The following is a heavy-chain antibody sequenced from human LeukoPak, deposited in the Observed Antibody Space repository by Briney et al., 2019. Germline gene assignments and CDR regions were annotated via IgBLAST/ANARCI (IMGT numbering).Heavy chain of an antibody. Sequence: PGGSLRLSCAASGFTFSSYSLNWVRQAPGKGLEWVSSISSSSNKYYADSVKGRLTISRDNAKNSLYLQMNSLRAEDTAVYYCARDPYYYDSSGYYPFDYWGQGALVTVSS. J-gene: IGHJ4*02. V-gene: IGHV3-21*01. CDR1: GFTFSSYS. D-gene: IGHD3-22*01. CDR2: ISSSSNK. CDR3: ARDPYYYDSSGYYPFDY.